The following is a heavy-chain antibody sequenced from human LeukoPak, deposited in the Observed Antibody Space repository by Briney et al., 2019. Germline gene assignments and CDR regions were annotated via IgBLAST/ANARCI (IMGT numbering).Heavy chain of an antibody. CDR3: ARDQSYSSGWYIDY. CDR1: GYTFTDYY. D-gene: IGHD6-19*01. V-gene: IGHV1-2*02. Sequence: ASVKVSCKASGYTFTDYYIHWVRQAPGQGLEWMGWINPHSGGTNYAQKFQGRVTMTRDTSVSTAYMELNKMQADDTAVYYCARDQSYSSGWYIDYWGQGTLVTVSS. J-gene: IGHJ4*02. CDR2: INPHSGGT.